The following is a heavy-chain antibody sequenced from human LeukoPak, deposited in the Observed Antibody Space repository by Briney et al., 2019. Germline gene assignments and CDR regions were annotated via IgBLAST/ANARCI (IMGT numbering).Heavy chain of an antibody. J-gene: IGHJ5*02. V-gene: IGHV1-69*05. D-gene: IGHD5-18*01. CDR2: IIPIFGTA. CDR3: ARSLRTAIRIWFDP. CDR1: GGTFSSYA. Sequence: ASVKVSCKASGGTFSSYAISWVRQAPGQGLEWMGGIIPIFGTANYAQKFQGRVTITTDESTSTAYMELSSLRSEDTAVYYCARSLRTAIRIWFDPWGQGTLVTVSS.